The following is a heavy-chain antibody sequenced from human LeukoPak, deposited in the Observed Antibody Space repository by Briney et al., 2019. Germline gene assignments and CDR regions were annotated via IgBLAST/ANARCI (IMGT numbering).Heavy chain of an antibody. J-gene: IGHJ4*02. CDR1: GGSFSGYY. Sequence: PSETLSITCAVYGGSFSGYYWSWIRQPPGKGLEWIGEINHSGSTNYNPSLKSRVTISVDTSKNQFSLKLSSVTAADTAVYYCARYGGSGSYYYYFDYWGQGTLVTVSS. CDR3: ARYGGSGSYYYYFDY. D-gene: IGHD3-10*01. CDR2: INHSGST. V-gene: IGHV4-34*01.